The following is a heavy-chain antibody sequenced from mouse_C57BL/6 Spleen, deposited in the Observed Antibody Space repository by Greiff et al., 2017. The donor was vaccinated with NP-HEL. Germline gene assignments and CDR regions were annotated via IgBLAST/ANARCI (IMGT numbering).Heavy chain of an antibody. CDR1: GFTFSDYY. CDR2: INYDGSST. Sequence: EVKVVESEGGLVQPGSSMKLSCTASGFTFSDYYMAWVRQVPEKGLEWVANINYDGSSTYYLDSLKSRFIISRDNAKNILYLQMSSLKSEDTATYYCAREAPDGYYDYWGQGTTLTVSS. J-gene: IGHJ2*01. V-gene: IGHV5-16*01. CDR3: AREAPDGYYDY. D-gene: IGHD2-3*01.